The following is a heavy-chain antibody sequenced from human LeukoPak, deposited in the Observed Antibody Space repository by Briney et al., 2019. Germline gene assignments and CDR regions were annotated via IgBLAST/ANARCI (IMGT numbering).Heavy chain of an antibody. J-gene: IGHJ5*02. D-gene: IGHD1/OR15-1a*01. V-gene: IGHV3-30-3*01. CDR3: ARGTGFDP. CDR1: GFTFSSYA. CDR2: ISYDGSNK. Sequence: GGSLRLSCAASGFTFSSYAMHWVRQAPGKGLEWVAVISYDGSNKYYADSVKGRFTISRDNSKNTLYLQMNSLRAEDTAVYYCARGTGFDPWGQGTLVTVFS.